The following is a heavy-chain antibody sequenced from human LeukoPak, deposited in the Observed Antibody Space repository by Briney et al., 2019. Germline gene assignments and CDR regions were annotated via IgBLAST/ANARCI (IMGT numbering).Heavy chain of an antibody. Sequence: SETLSLTCTVSGGSISSYYWSWIRQPPGKGLEWIGSIYYSGSTYYNPSLKSRVTISVDTSKNQFSLKLSSVTAADTAVYYCARHRAVSVVGNFYFDYWGQGTLVTVSS. J-gene: IGHJ4*02. D-gene: IGHD1-26*01. CDR3: ARHRAVSVVGNFYFDY. CDR1: GGSISSYY. V-gene: IGHV4-59*05. CDR2: IYYSGST.